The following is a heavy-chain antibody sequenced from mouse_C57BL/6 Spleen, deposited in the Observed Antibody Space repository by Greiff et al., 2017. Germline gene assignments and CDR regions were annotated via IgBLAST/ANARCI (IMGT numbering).Heavy chain of an antibody. D-gene: IGHD2-12*01. CDR3: TIRRDYAMDY. J-gene: IGHJ4*01. Sequence: LVESGAELVRPGASVTLSCKASGYTFTDYEMHWVKQTPVHGLEWIGAIDPETGGTAYNQKFKGKAILTADKSSSTAYMELRSLTSEDSAVYYCTIRRDYAMDYWGQGTSVTVSS. CDR2: IDPETGGT. V-gene: IGHV1-15*01. CDR1: GYTFTDYE.